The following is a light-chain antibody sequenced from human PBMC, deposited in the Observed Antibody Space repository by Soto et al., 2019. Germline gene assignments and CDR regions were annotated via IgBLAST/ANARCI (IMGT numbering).Light chain of an antibody. J-gene: IGKJ1*01. CDR2: GAS. CDR1: QSVSSSY. CDR3: QQYCSSPPTWT. V-gene: IGKV3-20*01. Sequence: EIVLTQSPGTLSLSPGERATLSCRASQSVSSSYLAWYQQKPGQAPRLLIYGASSRATGIPDRFSGSGSGTYFTLTISRLEPEDFAVYYCQQYCSSPPTWTFGQGTKVEIK.